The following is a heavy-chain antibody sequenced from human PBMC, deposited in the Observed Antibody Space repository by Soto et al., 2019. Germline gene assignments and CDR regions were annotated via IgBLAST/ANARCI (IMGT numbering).Heavy chain of an antibody. V-gene: IGHV4-61*01. CDR2: IYYSGST. D-gene: IGHD5-18*01. CDR3: ARFDTAMATGFVYYGMDV. CDR1: GGSVSSGSYY. Sequence: SETLSRTCTVSGGSVSSGSYYWSWIRQPPGKGLEWIGYIYYSGSTNYNPSLKSRVTISVDTSKNQFSLKLSSVTAADTAVYYCARFDTAMATGFVYYGMDVWGQGTTVTVSS. J-gene: IGHJ6*02.